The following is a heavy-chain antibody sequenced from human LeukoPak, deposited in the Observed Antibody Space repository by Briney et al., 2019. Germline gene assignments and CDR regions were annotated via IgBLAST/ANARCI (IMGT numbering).Heavy chain of an antibody. V-gene: IGHV1-69*05. Sequence: GASVTVSCKASGGTFSSYAISWVRQAPGQGLEWMGGIIPIFGTANYAQKFQGRVTITTDESTSTAYMELSSLRSEDTAVYYCARLARVRGVIITDPNYYYMDVWGKGTTVTVSS. CDR1: GGTFSSYA. D-gene: IGHD3-10*01. CDR3: ARLARVRGVIITDPNYYYMDV. J-gene: IGHJ6*03. CDR2: IIPIFGTA.